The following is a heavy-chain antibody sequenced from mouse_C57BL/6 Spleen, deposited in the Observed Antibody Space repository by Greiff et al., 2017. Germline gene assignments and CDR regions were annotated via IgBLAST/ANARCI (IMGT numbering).Heavy chain of an antibody. V-gene: IGHV1-52*01. CDR1: GYTFTSYW. D-gene: IGHD2-2*01. J-gene: IGHJ3*01. CDR2: IDPSDSET. Sequence: QVQLQQPGAELVRPGSSVKLSCKASGYTFTSYWMHWVKQRPIQGLEWIGNIDPSDSETHYNQKFKDKATLTVDKSSSTAYMQLSSLTSEDSAVYYCARSGYGYEGFAYWGQGTLVTVSA. CDR3: ARSGYGYEGFAY.